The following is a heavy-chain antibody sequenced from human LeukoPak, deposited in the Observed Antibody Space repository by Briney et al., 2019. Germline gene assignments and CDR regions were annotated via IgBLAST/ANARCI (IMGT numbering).Heavy chain of an antibody. CDR1: RFTFSSYA. CDR2: ISGSGGLT. V-gene: IGHV3-23*01. D-gene: IGHD3-9*01. Sequence: GGSLRLSCAASRFTFSSYAMSWVRQAPGKGLEWVSTISGSGGLTYYADSVKGRFTISRDNSKNMVYIQMNSLRAEDTAVYYCARPSDTLTGYYSPIDYWGQGTLVTVSS. CDR3: ARPSDTLTGYYSPIDY. J-gene: IGHJ4*02.